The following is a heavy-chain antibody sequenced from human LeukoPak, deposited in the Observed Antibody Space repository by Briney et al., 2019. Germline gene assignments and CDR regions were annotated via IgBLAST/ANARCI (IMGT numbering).Heavy chain of an antibody. D-gene: IGHD6-13*01. Sequence: ASAKVSCKASGYTFTSYYMHWVRQAPGQGLEWMGWINPNSGGTNYAQKFRGRVTMTRDTSISTAYMELSRLRSDDTAVYYCARVRAAGSLVDYWGQGTLVTVSS. CDR2: INPNSGGT. J-gene: IGHJ4*02. V-gene: IGHV1-2*02. CDR1: GYTFTSYY. CDR3: ARVRAAGSLVDY.